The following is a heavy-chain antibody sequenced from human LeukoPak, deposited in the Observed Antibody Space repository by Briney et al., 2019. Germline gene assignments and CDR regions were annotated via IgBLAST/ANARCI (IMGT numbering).Heavy chain of an antibody. D-gene: IGHD4-17*01. CDR2: ISSSRSAI. V-gene: IGHV3-48*04. CDR3: ATKDDYGAFDI. CDR1: GFIFSTYS. J-gene: IGHJ3*02. Sequence: GGSLRLSCAASGFIFSTYSMNWVRQAPGKGLEWVSYISSSRSAIYYADSVKGRFTISRDNAKNSLYLQMSSLRAEDTAVYYCATKDDYGAFDIWGQGTMVTVSS.